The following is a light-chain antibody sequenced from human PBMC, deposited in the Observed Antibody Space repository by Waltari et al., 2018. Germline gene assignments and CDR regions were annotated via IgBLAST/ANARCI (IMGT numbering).Light chain of an antibody. Sequence: EIVMTQSPATLSVSPGERATLSCRASQSVSSNLASYQQKPGQAPRLLIVGASSRATGIPGRFSGSGSGTEFTLTISSLQSEDFAVYYCQQYNNWLITFGQGTRLEIK. V-gene: IGKV3-15*01. CDR3: QQYNNWLIT. CDR1: QSVSSN. J-gene: IGKJ5*01. CDR2: GAS.